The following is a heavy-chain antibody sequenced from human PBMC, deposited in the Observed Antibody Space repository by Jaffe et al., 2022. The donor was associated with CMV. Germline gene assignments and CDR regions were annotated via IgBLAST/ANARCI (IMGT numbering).Heavy chain of an antibody. CDR2: ISGSGGST. CDR3: AKDLEYYYGSGSYYNGYFDY. V-gene: IGHV3-23*01. J-gene: IGHJ4*02. D-gene: IGHD3-10*01. Sequence: EVQLLESGGGLVQPGGSLRLSCAASGFTFSSYAMSWVRQAPGKGLEWVSAISGSGGSTYYADSVKGRFTISRDNSKNTLYLQMNSLRAEDTAVYYCAKDLEYYYGSGSYYNGYFDYWGQGTLVTVSS. CDR1: GFTFSSYA.